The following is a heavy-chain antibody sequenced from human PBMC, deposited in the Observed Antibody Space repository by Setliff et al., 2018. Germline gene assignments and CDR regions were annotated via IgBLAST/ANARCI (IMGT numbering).Heavy chain of an antibody. Sequence: SETLSLTCSVSGASISSDGYYWSWIRQYPGKGLEWIGYIYYSGSTYYNPSLKSRVTISLDTSENQFSLKLSSVTAADTAVYYCARGGYYNFWSGSSWFDPWGQGTLVTVSS. J-gene: IGHJ5*02. CDR2: IYYSGST. CDR1: GASISSDGYY. CDR3: ARGGYYNFWSGSSWFDP. D-gene: IGHD3-3*01. V-gene: IGHV4-31*03.